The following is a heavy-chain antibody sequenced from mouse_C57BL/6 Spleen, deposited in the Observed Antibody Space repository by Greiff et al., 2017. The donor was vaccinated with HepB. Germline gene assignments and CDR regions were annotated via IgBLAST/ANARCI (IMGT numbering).Heavy chain of an antibody. V-gene: IGHV5-17*01. Sequence: EVQLVESGGGLVKPGGSLKLSCAASGFTFSDYGMHWVRQAPEKGLEWVAYISSGSSTIYYADTVKGRFTISRDNAKNTLFLQMTSLRSEDMAMYYCARGGSSYAMDYWGQGTSVTVSS. CDR2: ISSGSSTI. J-gene: IGHJ4*01. D-gene: IGHD1-1*01. CDR3: ARGGSSYAMDY. CDR1: GFTFSDYG.